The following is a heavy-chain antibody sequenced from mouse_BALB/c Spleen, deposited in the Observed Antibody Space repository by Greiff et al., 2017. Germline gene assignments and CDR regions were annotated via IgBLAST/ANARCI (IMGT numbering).Heavy chain of an antibody. CDR3: ARRGITSSSYYAMDY. D-gene: IGHD2-4*01. J-gene: IGHJ4*01. Sequence: VQGVESGPGLVAPSQSLSITCTVSGFSLSRYSVHWVRQPPGKGLEWLGIIWGGGSTDYNSALKSRLSISKDNSKSQVFLKMNSLQTDDTAMYYCARRGITSSSYYAMDYWGQGTSVTVSS. CDR1: GFSLSRYS. CDR2: IWGGGST. V-gene: IGHV2-6-4*01.